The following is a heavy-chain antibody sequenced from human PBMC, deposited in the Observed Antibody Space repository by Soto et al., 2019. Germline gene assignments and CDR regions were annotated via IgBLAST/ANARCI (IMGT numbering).Heavy chain of an antibody. J-gene: IGHJ4*02. CDR2: INPSGGST. D-gene: IGHD3-22*01. Sequence: ASVKVSCKASGYTLIMYYIHWMRQAPGQGLEWMGLINPSGGSTTYAQKFQGRVTMTRDTSTSTVYMDLSSLRSEDTAVYYCARSPYSSGYYYAIDYWGQRTQVTVSS. CDR1: GYTLIMYY. V-gene: IGHV1-46*01. CDR3: ARSPYSSGYYYAIDY.